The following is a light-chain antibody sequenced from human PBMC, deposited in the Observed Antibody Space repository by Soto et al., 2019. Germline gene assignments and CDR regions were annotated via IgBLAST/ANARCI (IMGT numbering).Light chain of an antibody. Sequence: EIGMTQSPAPLSLSPGERATLSSRAIQSFSSTLAWYQQKPGQTPNLLIYVASTRATGIPARFSGSGSGTEFTLTISSLQSEDFAVYYCQQYNVWPLTFGGGTKVEFK. J-gene: IGKJ4*01. CDR2: VAS. V-gene: IGKV3-15*01. CDR1: QSFSST. CDR3: QQYNVWPLT.